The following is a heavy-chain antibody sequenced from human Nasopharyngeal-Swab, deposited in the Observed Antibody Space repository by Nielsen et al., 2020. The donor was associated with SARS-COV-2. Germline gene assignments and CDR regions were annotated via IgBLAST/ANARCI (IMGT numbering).Heavy chain of an antibody. CDR1: GFTFSDYY. J-gene: IGHJ6*03. Sequence: GGSLRLSCAASGFTFSDYYMSWIRQAPGKGLEWVSYISSSSSYTNYADSVKGRFTISRDNAKNSLYLQMNSLRAEDTAVYYCAREAMGIAVAGTSLGYMDVWGKGTTATVSS. CDR3: AREAMGIAVAGTSLGYMDV. V-gene: IGHV3-11*06. D-gene: IGHD6-19*01. CDR2: ISSSSSYT.